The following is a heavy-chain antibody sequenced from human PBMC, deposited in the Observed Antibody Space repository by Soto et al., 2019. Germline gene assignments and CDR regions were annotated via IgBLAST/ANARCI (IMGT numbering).Heavy chain of an antibody. CDR1: GYTFTSYY. J-gene: IGHJ4*02. D-gene: IGHD2-21*02. V-gene: IGHV1-46*01. CDR3: ARTYCAADCPRRDFDY. Sequence: ASVKVSCKASGYTFTSYYMHWVRQAPGQGLEWMGIINPSGGSTSYAQKFQGRVTMTRDTSTSTVYMELSSLRSDDTAVYYCARTYCAADCPRRDFDYWGQGTLVTVSS. CDR2: INPSGGST.